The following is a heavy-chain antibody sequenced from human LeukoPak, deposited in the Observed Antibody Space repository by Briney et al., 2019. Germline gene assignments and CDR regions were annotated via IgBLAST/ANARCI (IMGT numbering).Heavy chain of an antibody. CDR3: ARVVILEQQLPYFDY. CDR2: ISAYNGNT. J-gene: IGHJ4*02. Sequence: ASVKVSCKASGYTFTSYGISWVRQAPAQGLEWMGWISAYNGNTNYAQKLQGRVTMTTDTSTSTAYMELRSLRSDDTAVYYCARVVILEQQLPYFDYWGQGTLVTVSS. V-gene: IGHV1-18*01. CDR1: GYTFTSYG. D-gene: IGHD6-13*01.